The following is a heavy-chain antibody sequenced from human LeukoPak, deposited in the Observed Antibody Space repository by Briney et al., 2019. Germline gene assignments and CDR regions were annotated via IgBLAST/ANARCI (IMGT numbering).Heavy chain of an antibody. CDR2: INYSGRT. V-gene: IGHV4-39*01. CDR1: GDSISSSSYY. CDR3: ARNPSLHIVVVTAIDY. J-gene: IGHJ4*02. Sequence: SETLSLTCTVSGDSISSSSYYWGWIRQPPGKGLEWIGNINYSGRTYYNPSLKSRVTISVDTSKNQFSLRLSSVTAADTAVYYCARNPSLHIVVVTAIDYWGLGTLVTVSS. D-gene: IGHD2-21*02.